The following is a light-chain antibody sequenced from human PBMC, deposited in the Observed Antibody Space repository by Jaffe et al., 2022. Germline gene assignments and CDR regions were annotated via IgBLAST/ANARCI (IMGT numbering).Light chain of an antibody. J-gene: IGLJ2*01. CDR1: SSDVGGYKH. Sequence: QSALTQPASVSGSPGQSITISCTGTSSDVGGYKHVSWYQQHPGKAPKLMIHEVSNRPSGVSDRFSGSKSGNTASLTISGLQSEDEADYYCSSYTSSLSVVFGGGTKVTVL. CDR3: SSYTSSLSVV. V-gene: IGLV2-14*01. CDR2: EVS.